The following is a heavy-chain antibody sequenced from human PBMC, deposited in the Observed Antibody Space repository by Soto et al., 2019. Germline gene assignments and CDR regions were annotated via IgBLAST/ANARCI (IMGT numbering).Heavy chain of an antibody. Sequence: EVQLLETGGGLVQPGGSLSLSCATSGFIFTTYAMNWVRQAPGKGLEWVSAISSSGESTFYAESVRGRFTISRDNSLNTLYLHMRSLRPADTAVYYCAHPRGYGVFDAVDLWGQGTMVTVSS. CDR2: ISSSGEST. CDR1: GFIFTTYA. D-gene: IGHD4-17*01. J-gene: IGHJ3*01. V-gene: IGHV3-23*01. CDR3: AHPRGYGVFDAVDL.